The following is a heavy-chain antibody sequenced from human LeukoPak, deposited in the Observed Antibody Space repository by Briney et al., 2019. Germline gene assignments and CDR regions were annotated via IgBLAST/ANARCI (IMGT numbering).Heavy chain of an antibody. Sequence: SETLSLTCTVSGGSISSYYWSWIRQPPGKGLEWIGYIYYSGSTNYNPSLKSRVTISVDTSKNQFSLKLSSVTAADTAVYYCARDARLSVVPAANSWFDPWGQGTLVTVSS. J-gene: IGHJ5*02. D-gene: IGHD2-2*01. CDR2: IYYSGST. V-gene: IGHV4-59*01. CDR1: GGSISSYY. CDR3: ARDARLSVVPAANSWFDP.